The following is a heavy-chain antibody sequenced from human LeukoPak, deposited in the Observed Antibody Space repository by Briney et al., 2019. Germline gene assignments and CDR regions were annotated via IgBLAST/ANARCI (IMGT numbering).Heavy chain of an antibody. CDR3: AKDSSSSGWVGPFDY. V-gene: IGHV3-23*01. D-gene: IGHD6-19*01. CDR2: VSGSGST. Sequence: GGSLRLSCAASGFTFSTYAMSWVRQAPGKGLEWVSAVSGSGSTYYADSVKGRFTISRDNSKNTLYLQMNSLRAEDTAVCYCAKDSSSSGWVGPFDYWGQGTLVTVSS. J-gene: IGHJ4*02. CDR1: GFTFSTYA.